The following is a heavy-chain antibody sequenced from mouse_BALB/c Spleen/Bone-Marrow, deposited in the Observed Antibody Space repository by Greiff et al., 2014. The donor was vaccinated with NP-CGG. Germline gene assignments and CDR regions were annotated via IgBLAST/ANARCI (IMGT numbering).Heavy chain of an antibody. Sequence: EVQLQQSGMPLFASKRTLQLSCAASGFPFSSYGMSLVRPTPDKRLEFVASLTSTGGSPYYPDSVKGRFTISRDTAKNTRSRQMRRMKCEETDMKDWERGNDGNYVYYGDYWGQGTTLTVSS. V-gene: IGHV5-6-3*01. CDR1: GFPFSSYG. D-gene: IGHD2-1*01. CDR2: LTSTGGSP. CDR3: ERGNDGNYVYYGDY. J-gene: IGHJ2*01.